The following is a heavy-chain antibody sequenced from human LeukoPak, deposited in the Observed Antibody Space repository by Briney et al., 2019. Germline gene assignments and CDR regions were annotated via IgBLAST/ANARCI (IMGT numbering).Heavy chain of an antibody. CDR3: ARDTSSIWSGRAFDI. J-gene: IGHJ3*02. Sequence: PGGSLRLSCAASGFTFSTYAMHWVRQAPGKGLEWVAAISSDGNHKHFADSVRGRFTISRDNSKNTLFLQMNSLRPDDTAVYYCARDTSSIWSGRAFDIWGQGRMVTVSS. D-gene: IGHD6-13*01. CDR2: ISSDGNHK. V-gene: IGHV3-30-3*01. CDR1: GFTFSTYA.